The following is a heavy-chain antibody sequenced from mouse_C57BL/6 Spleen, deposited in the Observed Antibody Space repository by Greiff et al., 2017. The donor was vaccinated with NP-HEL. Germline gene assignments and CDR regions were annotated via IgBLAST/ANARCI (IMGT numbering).Heavy chain of an antibody. V-gene: IGHV5-12*01. J-gene: IGHJ3*01. Sequence: EVQLVESGGGLVQPGGSLKLSCAASGFTFSDYYMYWVRQTPEKRLEWVAYISNGGGSTYYPDTVKGRFTISRDNAKNTLYLQMSRLKSEDTAMYYCAREGQTGTGWFAYWGQGTLVTVSA. CDR1: GFTFSDYY. CDR2: ISNGGGST. CDR3: AREGQTGTGWFAY. D-gene: IGHD4-1*01.